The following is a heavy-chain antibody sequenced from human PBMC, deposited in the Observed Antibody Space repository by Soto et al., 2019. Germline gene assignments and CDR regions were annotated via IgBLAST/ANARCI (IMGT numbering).Heavy chain of an antibody. D-gene: IGHD2-8*01. CDR1: DGSFSGYH. CDR2: INHRGAT. CDR3: AREEVAQWFTKGYYGMDV. Sequence: SETLSLTCAAHDGSFSGYHWTWIRQPPGKGLEWIGEINHRGATNYNPSLKSRVTMSVDTSKNQVSLKVTSVTAADTAVYYCAREEVAQWFTKGYYGMDVWGQGTTVTVSS. V-gene: IGHV4-34*01. J-gene: IGHJ6*02.